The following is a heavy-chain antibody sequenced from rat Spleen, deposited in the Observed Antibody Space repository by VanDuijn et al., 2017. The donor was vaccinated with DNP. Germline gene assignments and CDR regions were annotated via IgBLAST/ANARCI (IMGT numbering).Heavy chain of an antibody. CDR3: ARQTYYDGSYPYTMDA. CDR1: GFTFSSFP. CDR2: ISASGGST. Sequence: EVQLVESGGGLVQPGGSMKLSCAASGFTFSSFPMAWVRQAATKGLEWVATISASGGSTYYRDSVKGRFTISRVNAQSTLYLQMDSLRSEDTATYYCARQTYYDGSYPYTMDAWGQGTSVTVSS. V-gene: IGHV5-46*01. D-gene: IGHD1-12*02. J-gene: IGHJ4*01.